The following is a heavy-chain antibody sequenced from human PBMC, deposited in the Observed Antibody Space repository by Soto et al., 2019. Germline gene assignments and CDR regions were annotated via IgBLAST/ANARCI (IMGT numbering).Heavy chain of an antibody. Sequence: GESLKISCAASGFTFSSYDMHWVRQATGKGLEWVSAIGTAGDTYYPGSVKGRFTISRENAKNSLYLQMNSLRAGDTAVYYCARAPQQLVQDYYYYGMDVWGQGTTVTVSS. V-gene: IGHV3-13*01. D-gene: IGHD6-13*01. J-gene: IGHJ6*02. CDR2: IGTAGDT. CDR3: ARAPQQLVQDYYYYGMDV. CDR1: GFTFSSYD.